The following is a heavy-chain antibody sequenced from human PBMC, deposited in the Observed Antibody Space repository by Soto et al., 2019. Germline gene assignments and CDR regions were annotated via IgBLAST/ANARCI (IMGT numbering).Heavy chain of an antibody. Sequence: PGGSLRLSGAASGFTLSTYRMNWVRQAPGKGLEWVANIKQDGSEKYYVDSVKGRFIISRDNAKNSLYLQLNSLRAEDTAVYFCARDADASGWYHYGMDVWGQGTLVTVSS. J-gene: IGHJ6*02. CDR2: IKQDGSEK. CDR3: ARDADASGWYHYGMDV. V-gene: IGHV3-7*01. CDR1: GFTLSTYR. D-gene: IGHD6-19*01.